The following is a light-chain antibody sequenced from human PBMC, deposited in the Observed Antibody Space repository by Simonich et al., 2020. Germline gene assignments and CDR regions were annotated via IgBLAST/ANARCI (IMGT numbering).Light chain of an antibody. J-gene: IGLJ2*01. CDR1: TGAVTSGYY. CDR2: STS. CDR3: LLYYGGAVV. V-gene: IGLV7-43*01. Sequence: QTVVTQEPSLTVSPGGTVTLTCASSTGAVTSGYYPNWFQQKPGQAPRALSYSTSNKHPWTPARCSGSRLGGKAALTRSGVQPEDEAEYYCLLYYGGAVVFGGGTKLTVL.